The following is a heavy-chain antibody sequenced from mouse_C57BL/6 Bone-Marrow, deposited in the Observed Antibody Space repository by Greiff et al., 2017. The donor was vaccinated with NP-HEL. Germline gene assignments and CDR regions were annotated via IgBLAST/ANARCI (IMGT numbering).Heavy chain of an antibody. D-gene: IGHD2-12*01. V-gene: IGHV7-3*01. Sequence: EVKLVESGGGLVQPGGSLSLSCAASGFTFTDYYMSWVRQPPGKALEWLGFIRNKANGYTTEYSPSVKGRFTISRDNSQSILYLQMNALRAEDSATYYCASLVVTIRAYYFDYWGQGTTLTVSS. CDR1: GFTFTDYY. J-gene: IGHJ2*01. CDR3: ASLVVTIRAYYFDY. CDR2: IRNKANGYTT.